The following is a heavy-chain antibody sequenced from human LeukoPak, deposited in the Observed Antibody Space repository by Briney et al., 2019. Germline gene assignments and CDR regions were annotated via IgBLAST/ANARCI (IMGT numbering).Heavy chain of an antibody. CDR1: GYTLTELS. J-gene: IGHJ4*02. V-gene: IGHV1-24*01. CDR2: FDPEDGET. D-gene: IGHD6-19*01. Sequence: ASVKVSCKVSGYTLTELSMHWVRQAPGKGLEWMGGFDPEDGETIYAQKFQGRVTMTEDTSTDTAYKELSSLRSEDTAVYYCATPPLSSGWYSLFDYWGQGTLVTVSS. CDR3: ATPPLSSGWYSLFDY.